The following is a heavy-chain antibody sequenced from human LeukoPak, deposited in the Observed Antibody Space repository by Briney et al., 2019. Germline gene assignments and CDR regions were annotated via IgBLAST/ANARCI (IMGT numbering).Heavy chain of an antibody. CDR1: GFTFDDYG. J-gene: IGHJ4*02. CDR3: ARAYYEYSGYYPSYYFGY. CDR2: ISWNRGSI. Sequence: GGSLRLSCAASGFTFDDYGMHWVRQAPGKGLEWVLGISWNRGSIAYADSVKGRFTISRDNTKNSLYLQMNILRVKDTALYYCARAYYEYSGYYPSYYFGYEGQGTVITVSS. V-gene: IGHV3-9*01. D-gene: IGHD5-12*01.